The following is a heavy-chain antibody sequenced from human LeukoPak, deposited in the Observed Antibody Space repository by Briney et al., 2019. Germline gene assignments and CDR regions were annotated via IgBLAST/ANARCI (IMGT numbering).Heavy chain of an antibody. CDR2: ISYEGGTQ. V-gene: IGHV3-30*18. CDR3: AKEGTPQVSTWYDL. D-gene: IGHD3-10*01. J-gene: IGHJ5*02. CDR1: GVTLSPYG. Sequence: PGGSLRLSCAASGVTLSPYGMHRVRQAPGKGLEWVAVISYEGGTQHYADSVKGRFIISRDNPRNTLYLQMNILKTEDTAVYYCAKEGTPQVSTWYDLWGLGTQVIVSS.